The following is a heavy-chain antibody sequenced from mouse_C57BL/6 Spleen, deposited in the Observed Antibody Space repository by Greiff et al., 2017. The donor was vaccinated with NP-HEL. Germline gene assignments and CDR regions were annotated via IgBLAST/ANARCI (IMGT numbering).Heavy chain of an antibody. D-gene: IGHD1-1*01. CDR1: GYTFTSYW. Sequence: VQLQQSGAELAKPGASVKLSCKASGYTFTSYWMHWVKQRPGQGLEWIGYINPSSGYTKYNQKFKDKATLTADKSSSTAYMQLSSLTYEDSAVYYCARWGFLSTTVVEGYYAMDYWGQGTSVTVSS. CDR2: INPSSGYT. CDR3: ARWGFLSTTVVEGYYAMDY. V-gene: IGHV1-7*01. J-gene: IGHJ4*01.